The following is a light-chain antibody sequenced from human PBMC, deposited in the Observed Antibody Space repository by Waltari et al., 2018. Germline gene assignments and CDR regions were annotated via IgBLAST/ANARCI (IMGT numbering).Light chain of an antibody. Sequence: QLVLPQSPSASASLGASVKLTCTLSSGHSSHAIAWLQQQPEKGPRYLRRVNSDGSHSRGDEIPDRFSGSSSGAERYLTISSLQSEDEADYYCQTGGHGTWVFGGGTKLTVL. CDR2: VNSDGSH. V-gene: IGLV4-69*01. CDR3: QTGGHGTWV. CDR1: SGHSSHA. J-gene: IGLJ3*02.